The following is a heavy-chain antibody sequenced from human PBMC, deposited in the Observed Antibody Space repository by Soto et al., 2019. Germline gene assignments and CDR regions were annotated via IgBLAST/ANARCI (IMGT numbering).Heavy chain of an antibody. V-gene: IGHV1-69*12. D-gene: IGHD5-18*01. CDR2: IIPIVGTA. Sequence: QVQLVQSGAEVKKPGSSVKVSCKASGGTFSSYAISWVRQAPGQGLEWMGGIIPIVGTANYAQKFQGRVTITADESPSTANMELSSLRAEDTAVYSCATQGLPSYYYDGMDVWGQGTTVTVSS. J-gene: IGHJ6*02. CDR3: ATQGLPSYYYDGMDV. CDR1: GGTFSSYA.